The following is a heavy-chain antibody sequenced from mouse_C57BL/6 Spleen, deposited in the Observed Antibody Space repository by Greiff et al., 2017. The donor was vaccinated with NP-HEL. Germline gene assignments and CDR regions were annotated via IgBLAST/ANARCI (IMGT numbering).Heavy chain of an antibody. V-gene: IGHV1-55*01. CDR3: ARGGGIYYDYDYYAMDY. CDR1: GYTFTSYW. Sequence: VQLQQPGAELVKPGASVKMSCKASGYTFTSYWITWVKQRPGQGLEWIGDIYPGSGSTNYNEKFKSKATLTVDTSSSTAYMQLSSLTSEDSAVYYCARGGGIYYDYDYYAMDYWGQGTSVTVSS. J-gene: IGHJ4*01. D-gene: IGHD2-4*01. CDR2: IYPGSGST.